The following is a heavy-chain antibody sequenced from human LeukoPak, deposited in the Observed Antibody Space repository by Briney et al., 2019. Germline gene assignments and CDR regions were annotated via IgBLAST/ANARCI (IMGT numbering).Heavy chain of an antibody. CDR3: ARGLRRFDY. D-gene: IGHD3-16*01. CDR1: GFSFSGHW. Sequence: GGSLRLSCTASGFSFSGHWMHWARQLPGKGLVWVSRISPTGSTTSYADSVKGRFTVSRDNSKNTLYLQMNSLRAEDTAVYYCARGLRRFDYWGQGTLVTVSS. CDR2: ISPTGSTT. V-gene: IGHV3-74*01. J-gene: IGHJ4*02.